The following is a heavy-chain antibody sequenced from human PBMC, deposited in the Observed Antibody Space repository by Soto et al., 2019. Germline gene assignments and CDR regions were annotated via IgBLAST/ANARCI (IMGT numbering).Heavy chain of an antibody. CDR2: ISAYNGNT. V-gene: IGHV1-18*01. Sequence: ASVKVSCKASGYTFTSYGISWVRQAPGQGLEWMGWISAYNGNTNYGQKLQGRVTMTTDTSTGTAYMELKSLRSDDTAVYYCAREGIGMGLRYFDWYDNYGMDVWGQGTTVTVSS. CDR3: AREGIGMGLRYFDWYDNYGMDV. J-gene: IGHJ6*02. CDR1: GYTFTSYG. D-gene: IGHD3-9*01.